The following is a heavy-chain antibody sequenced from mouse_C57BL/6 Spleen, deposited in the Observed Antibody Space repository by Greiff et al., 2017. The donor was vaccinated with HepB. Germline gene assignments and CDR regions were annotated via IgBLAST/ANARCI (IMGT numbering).Heavy chain of an antibody. CDR3: AREGYDDYARDY. D-gene: IGHD2-2*01. V-gene: IGHV1-52*01. CDR2: IDPSDSET. J-gene: IGHJ4*01. Sequence: QVQLQHPGAELVRPGSSVKLSCKASGYTFTSYWMHWVKQRPIQGLEWIGNIDPSDSETHYNQKFKDKATLTVDKSSSTAYMQLSSLTSEDSAVYDCAREGYDDYARDYWGQGTSVTVSS. CDR1: GYTFTSYW.